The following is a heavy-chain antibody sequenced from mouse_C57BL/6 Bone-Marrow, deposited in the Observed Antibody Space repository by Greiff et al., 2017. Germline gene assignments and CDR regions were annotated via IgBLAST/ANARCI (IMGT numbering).Heavy chain of an antibody. J-gene: IGHJ1*03. V-gene: IGHV2-2*01. D-gene: IGHD1-3*01. Sequence: QVQLQQSGPGLVQPSQSLSITCKVSGFSLTSYGVHWVSQSPGKGLEWLGVIWSSGSTDYNAAFISRLGISNDNSKSQVFFKMNSLQADDTAIYYCSRYNWFWYFDVWGTGTTVTVSS. CDR3: SRYNWFWYFDV. CDR1: GFSLTSYG. CDR2: IWSSGST.